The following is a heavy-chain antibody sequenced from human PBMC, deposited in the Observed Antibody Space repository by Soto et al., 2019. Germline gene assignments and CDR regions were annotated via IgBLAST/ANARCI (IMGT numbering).Heavy chain of an antibody. CDR3: ARDLVPQLYYYYYGMEV. V-gene: IGHV1-3*01. D-gene: IGHD6-6*01. CDR2: INAGNGNT. Sequence: GASVKLSCKASGDTFTSYAMHWVRQAPKQRLEWMGWINAGNGNTKYSQKFQGRVTITRDTSASTAYMELSSLRSEDTAVYYCARDLVPQLYYYYYGMEVWGKGTTVTVSS. CDR1: GDTFTSYA. J-gene: IGHJ6*04.